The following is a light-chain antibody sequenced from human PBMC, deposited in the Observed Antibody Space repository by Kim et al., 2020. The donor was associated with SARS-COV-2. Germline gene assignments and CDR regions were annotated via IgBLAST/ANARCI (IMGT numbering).Light chain of an antibody. V-gene: IGKV1-8*01. J-gene: IGKJ1*01. Sequence: AIRITQSPSSLSASTGDRVTITCRASQGISSYLAWYQQKPGKAPKLLIYAASTLQSGVPSRFSGSGYGTDFTLTISCLQSEDFATYYCQQYYSYPRTFGQGTKVDIK. CDR2: AAS. CDR1: QGISSY. CDR3: QQYYSYPRT.